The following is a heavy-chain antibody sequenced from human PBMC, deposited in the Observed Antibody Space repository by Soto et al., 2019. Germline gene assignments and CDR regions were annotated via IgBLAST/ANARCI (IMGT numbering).Heavy chain of an antibody. CDR3: AKAGGAVSSTPYYYYMYV. V-gene: IGHV3-9*01. Sequence: EVQLVESGGGLVQPGRSLRLSCAASGFTFDDYAMHWVRQAPGKGLEWVSGISWNSGSIGYEDSVKGRFTISRDNAKNSLYLQMNSLRAEDTALYYCAKAGGAVSSTPYYYYMYVWGKGTTVTGSS. J-gene: IGHJ6*03. CDR2: ISWNSGSI. CDR1: GFTFDDYA. D-gene: IGHD6-19*01.